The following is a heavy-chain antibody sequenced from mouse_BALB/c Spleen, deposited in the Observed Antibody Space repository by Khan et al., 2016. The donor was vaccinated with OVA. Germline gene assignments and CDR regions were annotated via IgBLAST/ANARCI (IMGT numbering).Heavy chain of an antibody. D-gene: IGHD4-1*01. V-gene: IGHV5-6*01. CDR1: GFTFSSYS. Sequence: EVELVESGGDLVKPGGSLKLSCAASGFTFSSYSMSGVSQTPDKRLEWVASISSGGDYTYYPDIVKGRFTISRDNAKNTLYLEMSSLKSEDTAMYYCASHLTGSFAYWGQGTLVTVSA. J-gene: IGHJ3*01. CDR3: ASHLTGSFAY. CDR2: ISSGGDYT.